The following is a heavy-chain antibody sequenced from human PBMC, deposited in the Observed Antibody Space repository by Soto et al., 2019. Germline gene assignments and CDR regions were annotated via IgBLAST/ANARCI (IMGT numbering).Heavy chain of an antibody. J-gene: IGHJ6*03. CDR2: KKQDGSEK. CDR1: GFTFSSYW. D-gene: IGHD3-9*01. CDR3: ARDSIDILTGYYVHPYYYYYMDV. Sequence: GGSLRLSCAASGFTFSSYWMSWVRQAPGKGLEWVANKKQDGSEKYYVDFVKGRFTISRDNAKNSLYLQMNSLRAEDTAVYYCARDSIDILTGYYVHPYYYYYMDVWGKGTTVTVSS. V-gene: IGHV3-7*01.